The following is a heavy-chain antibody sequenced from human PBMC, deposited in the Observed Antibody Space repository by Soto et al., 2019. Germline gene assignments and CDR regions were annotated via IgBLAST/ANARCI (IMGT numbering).Heavy chain of an antibody. J-gene: IGHJ2*01. D-gene: IGHD2-21*01. V-gene: IGHV3-13*01. CDR2: IGTAGDT. CDR3: ARLSADSPNWYFDL. CDR1: GFTFSSYW. Sequence: PGGSLRLSCAASGFTFSSYWMHWVRQAPGKGLEWVSAIGTAGDTYYPGSVKGRFTISRENAKNSLYLQMNSLRAEDTAVYYCARLSADSPNWYFDLWGRGTLVTVSS.